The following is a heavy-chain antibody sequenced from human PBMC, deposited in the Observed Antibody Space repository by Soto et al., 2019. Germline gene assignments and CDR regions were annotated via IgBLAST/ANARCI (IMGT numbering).Heavy chain of an antibody. J-gene: IGHJ4*02. D-gene: IGHD3-9*01. CDR3: ATGPRHYDILTGYDY. CDR2: FDPEDGET. CDR1: GYTLTELS. Sequence: ASVKVSCKVSGYTLTELSMHWVRQAPGKGLEWMGGFDPEDGETIYAQKFQGRVTMTEDTSTDTAYMELCSLRSEDMAVYYCATGPRHYDILTGYDYWGQGTLVTVSS. V-gene: IGHV1-24*01.